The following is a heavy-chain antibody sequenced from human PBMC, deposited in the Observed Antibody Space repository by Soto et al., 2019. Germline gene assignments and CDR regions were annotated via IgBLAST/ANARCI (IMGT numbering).Heavy chain of an antibody. CDR2: IYYSGST. D-gene: IGHD3-16*01. CDR1: DGSITSSNYY. V-gene: IGHV4-39*01. J-gene: IGHJ4*02. Sequence: QLLESGTGMVKPSETLSLTCTVSDGSITSSNYYWGWIRQPPGKGLEWIGTIYYSGSTYYNPSLKSRVTISVDTSKNQFSLNLSSVTAADKAVYYCASLYSLGIQNLCNINYWGKGSLVNVSS. CDR3: ASLYSLGIQNLCNINY.